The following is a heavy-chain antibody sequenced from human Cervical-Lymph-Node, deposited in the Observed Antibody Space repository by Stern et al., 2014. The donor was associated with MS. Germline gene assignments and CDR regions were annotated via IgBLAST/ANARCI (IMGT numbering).Heavy chain of an antibody. J-gene: IGHJ4*02. CDR3: ARSGISWLEVDY. CDR1: GGTINTYY. V-gene: IGHV4-59*01. D-gene: IGHD3-22*01. CDR2: MYYSGGVTT. Sequence: QVQLVQSGPGLVRPSETLSLTCTVSGGTINTYYLSWIRQPPGKGLEWMGYMYYSGGVTTNYNPSLNSRVTLPVETAKNQVFRSMTSMPAAAAAVYFCARSGISWLEVDYWGQGALVTVSS.